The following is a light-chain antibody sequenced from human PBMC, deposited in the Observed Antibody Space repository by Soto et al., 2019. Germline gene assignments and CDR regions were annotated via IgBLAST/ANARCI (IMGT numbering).Light chain of an antibody. Sequence: QSVLTRPASVSGSPGQSITISCTGTSGDVGGFEYVSWYQHQPGKAPKLIIYDVTKRPSGVSNRFSGSKSGNTASLTISGIQAEDEGDYYCGSITRSSTSVFGTGTKVTVL. CDR1: SGDVGGFEY. CDR2: DVT. V-gene: IGLV2-14*01. J-gene: IGLJ1*01. CDR3: GSITRSSTSV.